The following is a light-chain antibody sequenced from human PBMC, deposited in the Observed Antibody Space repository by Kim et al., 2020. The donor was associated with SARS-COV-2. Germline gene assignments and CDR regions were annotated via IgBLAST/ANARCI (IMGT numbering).Light chain of an antibody. V-gene: IGKV3-20*01. Sequence: ELVLTQSPGTLSLSPGERATLSCRASQSVSSSYLAWYQQKPGQAPRLLIYGASSRATGIPDRFSGSGSGTDFTLTISRLEPEDFAVYYCQQYDSSTITFGQGTRLEIK. CDR1: QSVSSSY. CDR2: GAS. J-gene: IGKJ5*01. CDR3: QQYDSSTIT.